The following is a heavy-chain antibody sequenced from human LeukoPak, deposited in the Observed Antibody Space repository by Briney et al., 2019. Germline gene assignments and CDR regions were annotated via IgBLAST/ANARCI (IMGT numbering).Heavy chain of an antibody. CDR3: AKSRSGSANWALRIFDN. CDR1: GFTFSSYS. Sequence: PGGSLRLSCAASGFTFSSYSMNWVRQAPGKGLEWVSSISSSSYIYYADSVKGRFTISRDNSENTLYVEMNSLRAEDTAIYYCAKSRSGSANWALRIFDNWGQGTLVSVSS. D-gene: IGHD3-10*01. CDR2: ISSSSYI. V-gene: IGHV3-21*04. J-gene: IGHJ4*02.